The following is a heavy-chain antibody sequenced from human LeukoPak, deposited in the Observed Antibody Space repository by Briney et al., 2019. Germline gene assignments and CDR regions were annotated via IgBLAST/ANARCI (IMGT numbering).Heavy chain of an antibody. CDR1: GYSFTSYW. D-gene: IGHD3-22*01. Sequence: GESLKISCKGSGYSFTSYWIGWVRQMPGKGLEWMGIIYPGDSDTRYSPSFQGQVTISADKSISTAYLQWSSLKDSDTAMYYCARKRDSSGYYLDYWGQGTLVTVSS. CDR3: ARKRDSSGYYLDY. J-gene: IGHJ4*02. CDR2: IYPGDSDT. V-gene: IGHV5-51*01.